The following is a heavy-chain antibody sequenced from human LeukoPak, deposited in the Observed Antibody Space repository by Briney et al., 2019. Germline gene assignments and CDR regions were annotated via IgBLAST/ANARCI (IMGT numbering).Heavy chain of an antibody. D-gene: IGHD2-21*01. CDR2: IYHSGTT. Sequence: PSETLSLTCTVSGSSISIGYYWGWIRQPPGKGLEWIGSIYHSGTTYYNPSLNSRVAISIDTSKNQFSLKLSCVTAADTAVYYCARDRGGDQEFWGQGTLVTVSS. J-gene: IGHJ4*02. V-gene: IGHV4-38-2*02. CDR3: ARDRGGDQEF. CDR1: GSSISIGYY.